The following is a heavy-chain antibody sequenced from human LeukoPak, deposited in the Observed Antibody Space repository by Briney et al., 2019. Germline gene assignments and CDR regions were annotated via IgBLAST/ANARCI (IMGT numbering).Heavy chain of an antibody. V-gene: IGHV4-59*01. CDR2: IHYSGST. D-gene: IGHD2-15*01. Sequence: PSETLSLTCTVSGGSISSYYWSWIRQPPGKGLEWIGYIHYSGSTNYNPSLKSRVTISVYTSKNQFSLKLSSVTAADTAVYYCARTTEGYCRGRSCYSYYYYMDVWGKGTTVTVSS. J-gene: IGHJ6*03. CDR1: GGSISSYY. CDR3: ARTTEGYCRGRSCYSYYYYMDV.